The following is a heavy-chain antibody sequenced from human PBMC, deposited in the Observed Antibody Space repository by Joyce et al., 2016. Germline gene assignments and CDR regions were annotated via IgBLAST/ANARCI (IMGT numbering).Heavy chain of an antibody. V-gene: IGHV3-23*01. CDR3: AKDSGSGSYYDY. CDR2: ITDSGDST. CDR1: GFIFSNYD. D-gene: IGHD3-10*01. Sequence: EVQLLESGGGLVQPGGSLRLSCAASGFIFSNYDMGWVRQAPGKGLEWVSHITDSGDSTHDADSVKGRFTISRDNSKNTLYVQMNSLRAEDTAVYYCAKDSGSGSYYDYWGQGTLVTVSS. J-gene: IGHJ4*02.